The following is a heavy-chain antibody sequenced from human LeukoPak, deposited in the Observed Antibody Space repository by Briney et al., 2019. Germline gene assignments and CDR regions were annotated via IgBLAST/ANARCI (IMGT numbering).Heavy chain of an antibody. CDR3: AELGITMIGGV. V-gene: IGHV3-21*01. CDR2: ISSSSSYI. Sequence: GGSLRLSCAASRFTFSSYSMNWVRQAPGKGLEWVSSISSSSSYIYYADSVKGRFTISRDNAKNSLYLQMNSLRAEDTAVYYCAELGITMIGGVWGKGTTVTVSS. D-gene: IGHD3-10*02. J-gene: IGHJ6*04. CDR1: RFTFSSYS.